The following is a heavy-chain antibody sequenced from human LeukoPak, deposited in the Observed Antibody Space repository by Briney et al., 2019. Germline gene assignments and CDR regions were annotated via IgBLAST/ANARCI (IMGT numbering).Heavy chain of an antibody. V-gene: IGHV3-7*03. CDR2: IKQDGSEK. Sequence: GGSLRLSCAASGFTFSTYWMNWVRQAPGKGLEWVANIKQDGSEKYYVDSVKGRFTISRDNAKNSLYLQMNSLRAEDTAVYYCAKGTRAAAGTGGFDYWGQGTLVTVSS. CDR1: GFTFSTYW. CDR3: AKGTRAAAGTGGFDY. D-gene: IGHD6-13*01. J-gene: IGHJ4*02.